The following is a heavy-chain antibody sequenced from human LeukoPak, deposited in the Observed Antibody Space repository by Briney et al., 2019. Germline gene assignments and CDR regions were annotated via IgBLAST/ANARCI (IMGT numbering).Heavy chain of an antibody. J-gene: IGHJ1*01. Sequence: GGFLRLSCAVPGFTVTSNYMSWGPQAPGKGLGWVSVIYSGGITYYTDSVKGRLTSSRDNSKNTLYVQMNSLRAEDTALYYCARAFEEDYGDYFQHWGQGTLLTVST. CDR2: IYSGGIT. D-gene: IGHD4-17*01. CDR3: ARAFEEDYGDYFQH. CDR1: GFTVTSNY. V-gene: IGHV3-53*01.